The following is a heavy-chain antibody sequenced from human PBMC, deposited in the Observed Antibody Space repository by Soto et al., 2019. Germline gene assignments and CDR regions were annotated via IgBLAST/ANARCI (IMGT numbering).Heavy chain of an antibody. Sequence: ASVKVSCKASGYTFISYGISWVRQAPGQGLEWMGWISPYNGKTYNAQKFQGRITMTTDTSTTTAYMELRSLRSDDTAVYYCARTPRGPPPNLDYWGQGTLVTVS. CDR1: GYTFISYG. V-gene: IGHV1-18*01. CDR3: ARTPRGPPPNLDY. D-gene: IGHD3-10*01. CDR2: ISPYNGKT. J-gene: IGHJ4*02.